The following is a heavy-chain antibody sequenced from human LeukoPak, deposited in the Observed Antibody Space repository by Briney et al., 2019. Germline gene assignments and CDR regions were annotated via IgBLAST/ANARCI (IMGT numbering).Heavy chain of an antibody. J-gene: IGHJ4*02. CDR1: GYTFTSYG. D-gene: IGHD5-24*01. CDR3: ARDSVAMSTIRDFGY. CDR2: ISAYNGDT. V-gene: IGHV1-18*01. Sequence: GASVKVSCKAPGYTFTSYGFSWVRQAPGRGLEWMGWISAYNGDTNYAQKLQGRVTMTTDTSTSTAYMELRSLRSDDTAVYYCARDSVAMSTIRDFGYWGQGTLVTVSS.